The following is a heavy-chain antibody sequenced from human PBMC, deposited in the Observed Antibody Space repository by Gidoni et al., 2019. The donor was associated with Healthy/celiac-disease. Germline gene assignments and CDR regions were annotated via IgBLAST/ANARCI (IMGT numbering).Heavy chain of an antibody. CDR3: ARLGQPLFFDY. CDR2: IYYSGST. J-gene: IGHJ4*02. Sequence: QLQLQASGPGLVKPSETLSLTCTVSGGSISSSSYYWGWIRQPPGKGLEWIGSIYYSGSTYYNPSLKSRVTISVDTSKNQFSLKLSSVTAADTAVYYCARLGQPLFFDYWGQGTLVTVSS. D-gene: IGHD2-2*01. V-gene: IGHV4-39*01. CDR1: GGSISSSSYY.